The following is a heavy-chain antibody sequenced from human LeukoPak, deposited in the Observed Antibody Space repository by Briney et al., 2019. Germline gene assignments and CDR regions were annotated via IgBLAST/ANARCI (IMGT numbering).Heavy chain of an antibody. D-gene: IGHD4-11*01. CDR3: AIKTRQYYYYGMDV. CDR2: INHSGST. J-gene: IGHJ6*02. V-gene: IGHV4-34*01. Sequence: PSETLSLTCTVSGRSIGTYYWSWIRQPPGKGLEWIGEINHSGSTKYNPSLKSRVTISVDTSKNQFSLKLSSVTAADTAVYYCAIKTRQYYYYGMDVWGQGTTVAVSS. CDR1: GRSIGTYY.